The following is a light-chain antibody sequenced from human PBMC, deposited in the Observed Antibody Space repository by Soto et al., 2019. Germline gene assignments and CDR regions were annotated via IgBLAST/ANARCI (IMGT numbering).Light chain of an antibody. CDR1: GSNSGAGYD. CDR3: GSWDSSLSAYV. Sequence: QSALTPAPSVSGGPVARGTISRTGGGSNSGAGYDVHLDQQPPATATKLLIYGNSNRHSRVPDRFSGSKSGTAASLAITGLQAADEADYYCGSWDSSLSAYVFGTGTKV. J-gene: IGLJ1*01. CDR2: GNS. V-gene: IGLV1-40*01.